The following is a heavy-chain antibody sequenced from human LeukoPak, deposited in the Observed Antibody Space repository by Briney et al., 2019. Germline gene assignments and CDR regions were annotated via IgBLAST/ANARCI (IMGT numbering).Heavy chain of an antibody. CDR2: IYYTGST. J-gene: IGHJ6*02. D-gene: IGHD6-13*01. CDR3: ASLRASTIGAHYGMDV. V-gene: IGHV4-59*08. CDR1: GGSISSYY. Sequence: PSETLSLTCTVSGGSISSYYWNWIRRPPGKGLEWIGYIYYTGSTNYNPSLKSRVTISVDTSKNQFSLKLSPVTAADTAVYYCASLRASTIGAHYGMDVWGQGTTVTVSS.